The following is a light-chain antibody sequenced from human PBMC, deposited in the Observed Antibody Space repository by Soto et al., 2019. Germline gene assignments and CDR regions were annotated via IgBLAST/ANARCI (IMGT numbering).Light chain of an antibody. CDR3: QQLNSYPLT. Sequence: IQLTQSPSSLSASVGDRVTITCRASQGISSFLAWYQQKPGKAPKLLIYGASTLQSGVPLRFSGSGSGTDFTLTISSLQPEDFATYYCQQLNSYPLTFGGGTKVESK. V-gene: IGKV1-9*01. CDR2: GAS. J-gene: IGKJ4*01. CDR1: QGISSF.